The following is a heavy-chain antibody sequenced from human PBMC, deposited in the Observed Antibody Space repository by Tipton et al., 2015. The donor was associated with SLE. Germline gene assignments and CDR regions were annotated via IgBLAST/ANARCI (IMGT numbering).Heavy chain of an antibody. D-gene: IGHD4/OR15-4a*01. CDR1: GFTFSSYD. CDR3: ARSTIVQRAFDI. V-gene: IGHV3-13*01. J-gene: IGHJ3*02. Sequence: SLRLSCAASGFTFSSYDTHWVRQATGKGLEWVSAIGTAGDTYYPGSVKGRFTISRENAKNSLYLQMNSLRAGDTAVYYCARSTIVQRAFDIWGQGTMVTVSS. CDR2: IGTAGDT.